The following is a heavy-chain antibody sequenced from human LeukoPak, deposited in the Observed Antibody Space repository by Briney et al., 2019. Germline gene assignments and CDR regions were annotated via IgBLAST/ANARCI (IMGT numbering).Heavy chain of an antibody. CDR3: AIPLAPQTGAFDY. Sequence: ASVKVSCKASGYTFSGYQVHWLRQAPGQGLEWMGIINPSGGSTSYAQKFQGRVTMTRDTSTSTVYMELSSLRSEDTAVYYCAIPLAPQTGAFDYWGQGTLVTVSS. CDR2: INPSGGST. J-gene: IGHJ4*02. CDR1: GYTFSGYQ. D-gene: IGHD7-27*01. V-gene: IGHV1-46*01.